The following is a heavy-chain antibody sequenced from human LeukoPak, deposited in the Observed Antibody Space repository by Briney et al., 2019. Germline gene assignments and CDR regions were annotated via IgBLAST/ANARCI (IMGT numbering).Heavy chain of an antibody. V-gene: IGHV4-59*01. CDR2: IYYSGST. Sequence: SCKASGYTFTTYGITWIRQPPGKGLEWIGYIYYSGSTNYNPSLKSRVTISVDTSKSQFSLELSSVTAADTAVYYCARVDTAMVHFDYWGQGTLVTVSS. J-gene: IGHJ4*02. CDR1: GYTFTTYG. D-gene: IGHD5-18*01. CDR3: ARVDTAMVHFDY.